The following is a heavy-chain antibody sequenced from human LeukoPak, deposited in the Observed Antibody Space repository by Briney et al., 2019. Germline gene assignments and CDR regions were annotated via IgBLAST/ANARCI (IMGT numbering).Heavy chain of an antibody. CDR1: GYTFTSYD. V-gene: IGHV1-8*01. CDR3: ARVAPWDYDFWSGYFPSSYYYYGMDV. CDR2: MNPNSGNT. Sequence: ASVKVSCKASGYTFTSYDINWVRQAPGQGLEWMGWMNPNSGNTGYAQKFQGRVTMTRNTSISTAYMELSSLRSEDTAVYYCARVAPWDYDFWSGYFPSSYYYYGMDVWGQGTTVTVSS. D-gene: IGHD3-3*01. J-gene: IGHJ6*02.